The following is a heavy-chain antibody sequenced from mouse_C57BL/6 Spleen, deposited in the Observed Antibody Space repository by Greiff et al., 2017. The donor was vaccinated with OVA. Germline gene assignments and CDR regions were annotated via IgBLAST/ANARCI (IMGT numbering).Heavy chain of an antibody. D-gene: IGHD1-1*01. V-gene: IGHV1-15*01. CDR1: GYTFTDYE. J-gene: IGHJ1*03. Sequence: VKLQQSGAELVRPGASVTLSCKASGYTFTDYEMHWVKQTPVHGLEWIGAIDPETGGTAYNQKFKGKAILTADKSSSTAYMELRSLTSEDSAVYYGTRVDYYGSSYWYFDVWGTGTTVTVSS. CDR3: TRVDYYGSSYWYFDV. CDR2: IDPETGGT.